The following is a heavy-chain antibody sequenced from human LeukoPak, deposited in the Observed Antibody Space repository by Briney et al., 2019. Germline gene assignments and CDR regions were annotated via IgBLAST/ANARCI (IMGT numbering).Heavy chain of an antibody. CDR1: GFTFSSYA. CDR2: ISGSGGST. Sequence: GGSLRLSCAASGFTFSSYAMSWVRQAPGKGLEWVSAISGSGGSTYYADSVEGRFTISRDNSKNTLYLQMNSLRAEDTAVYYCAKDQGYYYDSSGYNDYWGQGTLVTVSS. J-gene: IGHJ4*02. V-gene: IGHV3-23*01. CDR3: AKDQGYYYDSSGYNDY. D-gene: IGHD3-22*01.